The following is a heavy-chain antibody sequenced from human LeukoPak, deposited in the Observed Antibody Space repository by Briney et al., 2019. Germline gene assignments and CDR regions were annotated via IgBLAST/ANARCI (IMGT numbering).Heavy chain of an antibody. CDR3: ARAGYDSSGYYSY. CDR1: GYTFTSYG. CDR2: ISAYNGNT. D-gene: IGHD3-22*01. Sequence: EASVKVSCKASGYTFTSYGISWVRQAPGQGLEWMGWISAYNGNTNYAQKLQGRVTMTRDTSTSTVYMELSSLRSDDTAVYYCARAGYDSSGYYSYWGQGTLVTVSS. V-gene: IGHV1-18*01. J-gene: IGHJ4*02.